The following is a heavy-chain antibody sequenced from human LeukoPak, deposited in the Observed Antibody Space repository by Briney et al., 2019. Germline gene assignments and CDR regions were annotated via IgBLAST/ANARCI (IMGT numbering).Heavy chain of an antibody. D-gene: IGHD3-16*01. V-gene: IGHV3-21*01. CDR3: TRSGTRLGTDFDY. Sequence: GGSLRLSCAGSGFTFRSYAMDWVRQAPGKGLEWVSSTNQNSRYIYYTDSVKGRFTISRDNTKNSLYLYMNSLRVEDTAVYYCTRSGTRLGTDFDYWGQGTLVTVSS. CDR2: TNQNSRYI. J-gene: IGHJ4*02. CDR1: GFTFRSYA.